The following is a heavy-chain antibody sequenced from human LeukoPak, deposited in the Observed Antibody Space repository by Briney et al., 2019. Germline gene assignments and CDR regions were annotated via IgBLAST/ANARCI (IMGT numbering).Heavy chain of an antibody. CDR1: GFTFTNFD. Sequence: GGSLRLSCAASGFTFTNFDMVWVRQAPGKGLEWASGISNGGDRAYYADSVKGRFTISRDNSKSALFLQMKSLRVDDTAIYYCAKDAPRTSGWFFLEYWGQGILVTVSS. D-gene: IGHD6-19*01. J-gene: IGHJ4*02. V-gene: IGHV3-23*01. CDR2: ISNGGDRA. CDR3: AKDAPRTSGWFFLEY.